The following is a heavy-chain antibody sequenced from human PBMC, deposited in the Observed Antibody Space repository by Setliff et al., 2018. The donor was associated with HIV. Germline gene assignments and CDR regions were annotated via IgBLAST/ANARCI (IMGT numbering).Heavy chain of an antibody. Sequence: SETLSLTCTVSAGSIRSSTYYWAWIRRPPGKGLEWIGTIYYSGSTYYSPSLKSRATISVDTSKNQFSLKLSSVTAADTAVYYCIIAYSSGWLAPMGFDSWGQGTLVTVSS. J-gene: IGHJ4*02. CDR3: IIAYSSGWLAPMGFDS. D-gene: IGHD6-19*01. V-gene: IGHV4-39*01. CDR1: AGSIRSSTYY. CDR2: IYYSGST.